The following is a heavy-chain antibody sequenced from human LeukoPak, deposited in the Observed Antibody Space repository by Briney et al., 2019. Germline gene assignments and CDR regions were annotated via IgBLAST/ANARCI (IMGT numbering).Heavy chain of an antibody. J-gene: IGHJ4*02. CDR2: ISGGGETT. D-gene: IGHD3-22*01. Sequence: GGSLRLSCAASGFTFSSYGMGWVRQAPGKGLEWVSSISGGGETTYYADSVEGRFTISRDNAKNTLYLQMNSLRAEDTAVYYCARDPYYYDSSGYYRNWGQGTLVTVSS. V-gene: IGHV3-23*01. CDR1: GFTFSSYG. CDR3: ARDPYYYDSSGYYRN.